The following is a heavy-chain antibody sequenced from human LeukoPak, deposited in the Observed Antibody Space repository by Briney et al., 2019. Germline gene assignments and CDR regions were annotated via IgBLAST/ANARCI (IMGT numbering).Heavy chain of an antibody. Sequence: QPGGSLRLSCAASGFTVSSNYMSWVRQPAGKGLEWVSVLYSGGATFYADSVKGRFTISRDTSKNTLYLQMNDLGADDTAVYYCTKLKGWYGEGFFDYWGQGTLVTVSS. CDR2: LYSGGAT. J-gene: IGHJ4*02. CDR3: TKLKGWYGEGFFDY. CDR1: GFTVSSNY. D-gene: IGHD6-19*01. V-gene: IGHV3-53*01.